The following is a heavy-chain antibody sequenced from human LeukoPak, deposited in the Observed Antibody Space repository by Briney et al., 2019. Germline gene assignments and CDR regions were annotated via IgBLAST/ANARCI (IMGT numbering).Heavy chain of an antibody. CDR2: ISSGSTDI. CDR3: ARAVSPTECNTPRSYFCDN. CDR1: GFTLRRYE. V-gene: IGHV3-48*03. Sequence: GGSLRLSCAASGFTLRRYEMNWLREAPGKGLERVSYISSGSTDIQYADSVTGRFTISKDNAKNSLYLQMNSLRAEDAAVYYCARAVSPTECNTPRSYFCDNWGQGTLVTVSS. J-gene: IGHJ4*02. D-gene: IGHD2/OR15-2a*01.